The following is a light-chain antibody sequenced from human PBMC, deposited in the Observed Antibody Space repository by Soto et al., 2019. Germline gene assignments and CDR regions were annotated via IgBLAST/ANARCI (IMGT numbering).Light chain of an antibody. V-gene: IGKV1-9*01. CDR2: AAS. CDR3: QQFNSL. J-gene: IGKJ5*01. Sequence: VQVTQKKSSLSASVGDRVTITCRASQSPSRFLNWYQQKSGKAPKLLIYAASSLETGVPSRFSGSGSGTEFTLTISSLQPEDFATYYCQQFNSLFGQ. CDR1: QSPSRF.